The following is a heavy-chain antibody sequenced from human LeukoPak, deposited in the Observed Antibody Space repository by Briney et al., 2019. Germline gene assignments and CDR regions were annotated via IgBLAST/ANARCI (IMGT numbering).Heavy chain of an antibody. J-gene: IGHJ4*02. CDR2: INHSGST. Sequence: SETLSLTCSVSGGSISSYYWSWIRQPPGKGLEWIGEINHSGSTNYNPSLKSRVTISVDTSKNQFSLKLSSVTAADTAVYYCARRGSGYTEPIDYWGQGTLVTVSS. CDR1: GGSISSYY. V-gene: IGHV4-34*01. CDR3: ARRGSGYTEPIDY. D-gene: IGHD5-12*01.